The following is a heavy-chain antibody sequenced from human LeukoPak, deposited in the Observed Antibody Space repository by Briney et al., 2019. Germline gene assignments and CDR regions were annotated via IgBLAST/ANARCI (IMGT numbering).Heavy chain of an antibody. V-gene: IGHV4-4*09. CDR3: ASQASGYHNDAFDI. CDR1: GGSISSYY. Sequence: SETLSLTCTVSGGSISSYYWSWIRQPPGKGLEWIGYIYTSGTTNYNPPLKSRVTISVDTSKNHSSLKLSSVTTPDTAVYYCASQASGYHNDAFDIWGQGTMVTVSS. CDR2: IYTSGTT. J-gene: IGHJ3*02. D-gene: IGHD5-12*01.